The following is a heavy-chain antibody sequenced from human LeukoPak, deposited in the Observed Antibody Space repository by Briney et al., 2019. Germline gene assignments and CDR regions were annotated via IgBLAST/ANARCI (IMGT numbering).Heavy chain of an antibody. V-gene: IGHV3-7*04. CDR3: AMVQTGTTNWFDP. CDR1: GFTFSTYW. Sequence: PGGSLRLSCAASGFTFSTYWMSWVRQAPGKGLEWVANIEHDGSEKYYVDSVKGRFTISRDNAKNSLYLQMNSLRAEDTAVYYCAMVQTGTTNWFDPRGQGTLVTVS. CDR2: IEHDGSEK. J-gene: IGHJ5*02. D-gene: IGHD1-1*01.